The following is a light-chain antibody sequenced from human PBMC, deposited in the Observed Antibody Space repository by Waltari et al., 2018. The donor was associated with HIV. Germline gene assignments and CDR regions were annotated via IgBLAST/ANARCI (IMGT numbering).Light chain of an antibody. J-gene: IGKJ1*01. CDR3: QQYYSTPQT. V-gene: IGKV4-1*01. CDR2: WAS. CDR1: QSVLYSSNNKNY. Sequence: DIVMTQSPDSLAVSLGERATINCKSSQSVLYSSNNKNYLAWYQQKPGQLPKLLIYWASARESGGPDRFSGSGSGTDFTLTISSLQAEDVAVYYCQQYYSTPQTFGQGTKVEIK.